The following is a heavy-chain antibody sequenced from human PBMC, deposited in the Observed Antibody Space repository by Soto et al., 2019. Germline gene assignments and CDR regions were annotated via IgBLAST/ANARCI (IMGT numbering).Heavy chain of an antibody. V-gene: IGHV4-30-4*01. CDR2: IYYSGST. J-gene: IGHJ4*02. D-gene: IGHD6-13*01. Sequence: SETLSLTCTVSGGSISSGDYYWSWIRQPPGKGLEWIGYIYYSGSTYYNPSLKSRVTISVDASKNQFSLKLSSVTAADTAVYYCARDKGGWDSSSWYFDYWGQGTLVTVSS. CDR3: ARDKGGWDSSSWYFDY. CDR1: GGSISSGDYY.